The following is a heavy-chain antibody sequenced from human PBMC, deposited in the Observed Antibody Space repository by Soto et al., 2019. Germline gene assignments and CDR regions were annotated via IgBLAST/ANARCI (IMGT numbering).Heavy chain of an antibody. J-gene: IGHJ6*03. Sequence: EVQLVESGGGLVQPGGSLRLSCAASGFTFSDYWMHWVRQAPGKGLEWVSRIKRDGSTTNYADSVKGRFTISRDNAKNKLYLEMNSLRVEDTADYYCARGAINYYYEDGWGKGDTVTVSS. CDR2: IKRDGSTT. V-gene: IGHV3-74*01. CDR1: GFTFSDYW. CDR3: ARGAINYYYEDG.